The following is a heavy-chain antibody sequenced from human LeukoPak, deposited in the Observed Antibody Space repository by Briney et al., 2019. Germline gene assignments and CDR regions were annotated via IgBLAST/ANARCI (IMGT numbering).Heavy chain of an antibody. D-gene: IGHD5-24*01. CDR2: IGTAGDT. J-gene: IGHJ6*02. V-gene: IGHV3-13*01. Sequence: GGSLRLSCAASGFTFSNYDMHWVRQVTGKGLEWVSGIGTAGDTYYPGSVKGRFTISRENAKNSLYLQMHSLRAGDTAVYYCARDRRGAYNYYYYGMDVWGQGTTVTVSS. CDR3: ARDRRGAYNYYYYGMDV. CDR1: GFTFSNYD.